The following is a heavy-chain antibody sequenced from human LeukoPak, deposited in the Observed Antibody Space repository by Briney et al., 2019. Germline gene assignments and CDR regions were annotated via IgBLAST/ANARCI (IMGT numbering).Heavy chain of an antibody. CDR3: ARDRVAAAGLDP. Sequence: PGGSLRLSCVASGFTFSSYGMHWVCQAPGKGLEWVAVIWYDGSNEYYADYVKDRFTISRDNSKNTLYLQMNSLRAEDTAVYYCARDRVAAAGLDPWGQGTLVTVSS. CDR2: IWYDGSNE. J-gene: IGHJ5*02. V-gene: IGHV3-33*01. CDR1: GFTFSSYG. D-gene: IGHD6-13*01.